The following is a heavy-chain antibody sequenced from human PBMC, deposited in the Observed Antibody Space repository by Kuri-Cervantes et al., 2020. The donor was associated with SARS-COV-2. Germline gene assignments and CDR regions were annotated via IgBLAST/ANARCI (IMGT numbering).Heavy chain of an antibody. J-gene: IGHJ4*02. V-gene: IGHV1-3*01. CDR1: GYTFTSYA. CDR2: INAGNGNT. D-gene: IGHD2-15*01. CDR3: ARGEVEVVVAATPHYFDY. Sequence: ASVKVSCKASGYTFTSYAMHWVRQAPGQRLEWMGWINAGNGNTKYSQKFQGRVTITRDTSASTAYMELSSLRSDDTAVYYCARGEVEVVVAATPHYFDYWGQGTLVTVSS.